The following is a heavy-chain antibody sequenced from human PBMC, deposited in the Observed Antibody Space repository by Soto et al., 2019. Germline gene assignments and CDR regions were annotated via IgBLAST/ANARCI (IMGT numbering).Heavy chain of an antibody. D-gene: IGHD2-21*01. CDR3: AKAPTEIGYFDY. Sequence: EVQLVESGGGMVQPGGSLTLSCAASGFTFNTYAMNWVRQAPGKGLEWVSAITGSGGTTFYADSVKGRFTISRDNSKNPLYLQMSSLRADDPAVYYCAKAPTEIGYFDYWGRGALVTVSS. J-gene: IGHJ4*02. V-gene: IGHV3-23*04. CDR1: GFTFNTYA. CDR2: ITGSGGTT.